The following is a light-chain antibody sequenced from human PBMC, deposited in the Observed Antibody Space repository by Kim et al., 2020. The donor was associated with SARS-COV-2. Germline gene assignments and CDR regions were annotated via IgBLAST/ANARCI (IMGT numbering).Light chain of an antibody. CDR3: QQYDNWPPGT. CDR2: GAS. V-gene: IGKV3-15*01. CDR1: RGVDVN. J-gene: IGKJ1*01. Sequence: PGEGATLSSRASRGVDVNLASYHQKPGRAPRLLIYGASIRVTAIPARFGGSGSGTEFPLPISSLQSEDFAVYYCQQYDNWPPGTFGQGTQVDIK.